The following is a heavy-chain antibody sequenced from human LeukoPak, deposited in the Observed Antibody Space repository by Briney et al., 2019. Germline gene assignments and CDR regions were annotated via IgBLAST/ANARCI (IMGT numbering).Heavy chain of an antibody. D-gene: IGHD3-22*01. CDR2: MNPNSGNT. CDR3: ARGGYESSGYYGSSFAY. V-gene: IGHV1-8*01. Sequence: ASVKVSCKASGYTFTSYDISWVRQATGQGLEWMGWMNPNSGNTGYAQKFQGRVTMTRNTSISTAYMELSSLRSEDPAVYHCARGGYESSGYYGSSFAYGGQGPLSPSPQ. CDR1: GYTFTSYD. J-gene: IGHJ4*02.